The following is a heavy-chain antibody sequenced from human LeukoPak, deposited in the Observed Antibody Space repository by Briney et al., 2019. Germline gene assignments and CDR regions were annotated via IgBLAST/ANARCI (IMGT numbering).Heavy chain of an antibody. CDR2: IYDSGST. V-gene: IGHV4-59*02. CDR1: GGSVSSYY. CDR3: ASMQGGPFDY. Sequence: SETLSLTCTVSGGSVSSYYWSWIRQPPGKGLEWIGYIYDSGSTNYNPSLKSRVTISVDTSKNQFSLKLSSVTAADTAVYYCASMQGGPFDYWGQGTLVTVSS. D-gene: IGHD3-16*01. J-gene: IGHJ4*02.